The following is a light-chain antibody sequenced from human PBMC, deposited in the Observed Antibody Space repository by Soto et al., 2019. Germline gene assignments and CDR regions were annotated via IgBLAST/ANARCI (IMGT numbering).Light chain of an antibody. V-gene: IGKV1-27*01. J-gene: IGKJ3*01. CDR2: AAS. CDR3: QNYNYALGT. Sequence: DIQMTQSPSSLSASVGDRVTITCRASQGISHYLAWYQQKPEKVPKLLIYAASSLYSGVPSRFSGSGSGTDFTLTISNLQPEDVATYYCQNYNYALGTFGPGTKVDLK. CDR1: QGISHY.